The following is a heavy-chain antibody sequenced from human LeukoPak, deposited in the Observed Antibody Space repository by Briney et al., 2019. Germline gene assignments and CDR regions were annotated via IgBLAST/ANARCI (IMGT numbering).Heavy chain of an antibody. V-gene: IGHV3-23*01. CDR1: GFTFSSYA. CDR3: AKAGVYSSSWSFDY. CDR2: ISGSGGST. J-gene: IGHJ4*02. D-gene: IGHD6-13*01. Sequence: GGSLRLSCAASGFTFSSYAMSWVCQAPGKGLEWVSAISGSGGSTYYADSVKGRFTISRDNSKNTLYLQMNSLRAEDTAVYYCAKAGVYSSSWSFDYWGQGTLVTVSS.